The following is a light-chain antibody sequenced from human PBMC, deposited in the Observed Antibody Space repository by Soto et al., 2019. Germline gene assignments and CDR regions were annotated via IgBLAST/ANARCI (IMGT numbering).Light chain of an antibody. V-gene: IGLV2-14*01. CDR3: NSYTNTSTISVV. CDR1: SIDVGGYNY. CDR2: GVT. Sequence: QSALTQPASLSGSPGQSITISCTGTSIDVGGYNYVSWYQQHPGKAPKLMIYGVTNRPSGVSNRFSGSKSGNTASLSISGLQPEDEDDYYCNSYTNTSTISVVFGGGTKLTVL. J-gene: IGLJ2*01.